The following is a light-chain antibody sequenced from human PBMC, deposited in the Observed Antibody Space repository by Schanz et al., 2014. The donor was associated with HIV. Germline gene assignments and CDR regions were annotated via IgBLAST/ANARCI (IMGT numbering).Light chain of an antibody. Sequence: EIVLTQSPGTLSLSPGERATLSCRASQSVSSDLAWYQQKPGQAPRLLIYGASTRATGIPARFSGSGSGTEFTLTISSLQSEDFAVYHCQQYNNWPLAFGGGTKVEIK. J-gene: IGKJ4*01. CDR2: GAS. V-gene: IGKV3D-15*01. CDR1: QSVSSD. CDR3: QQYNNWPLA.